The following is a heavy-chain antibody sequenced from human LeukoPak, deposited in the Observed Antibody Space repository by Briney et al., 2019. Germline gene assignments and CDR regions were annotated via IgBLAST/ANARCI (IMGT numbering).Heavy chain of an antibody. CDR3: ARDPLARYCSGGSCLDH. CDR1: GFTFSNYW. CDR2: IYSSGSA. J-gene: IGHJ4*02. Sequence: GESLRLSCAASGFTFSNYWMHWVRQAPGKGLQWVSVIYSSGSAYYADSVKGRFTISRDNSKNTLYLQMNSLRAEDTAVYYCARDPLARYCSGGSCLDHWGQGTLVTVSA. V-gene: IGHV3-53*01. D-gene: IGHD2-15*01.